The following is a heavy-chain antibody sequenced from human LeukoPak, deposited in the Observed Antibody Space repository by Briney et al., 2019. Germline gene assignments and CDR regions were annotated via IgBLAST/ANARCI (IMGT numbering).Heavy chain of an antibody. CDR1: GFTVSSYA. D-gene: IGHD6-13*01. V-gene: IGHV3-23*01. CDR3: ATNSSRGVFDY. Sequence: GGSLRLSCGPSGFTVSSYAMRWVRQAPGKGLEWVSAISGSGGSTYYADSVKGRFTISRDNSKDTLYLQMNSLRAEDTAVYYCATNSSRGVFDYGGQGTLVTVSS. J-gene: IGHJ4*02. CDR2: ISGSGGST.